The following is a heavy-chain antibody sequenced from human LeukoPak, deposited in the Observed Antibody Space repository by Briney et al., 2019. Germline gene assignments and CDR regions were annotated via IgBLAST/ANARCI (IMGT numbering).Heavy chain of an antibody. CDR2: THFSGST. CDR3: ARGGNRFGGFYFDY. D-gene: IGHD3-10*01. Sequence: SQTLSLTCTVSADSISSSGHYWTWIRQHPGKGPETIGFTHFSGSTNHNPSLKSRVAISVDASKNQFSLRLSSVTSADTAVYYCARGGNRFGGFYFDYWGQGILVTVSS. V-gene: IGHV4-31*03. CDR1: ADSISSSGHY. J-gene: IGHJ4*02.